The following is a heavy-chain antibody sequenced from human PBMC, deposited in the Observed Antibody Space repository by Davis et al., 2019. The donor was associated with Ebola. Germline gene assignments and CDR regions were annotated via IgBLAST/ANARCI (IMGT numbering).Heavy chain of an antibody. Sequence: LKISCKDSGNSFTSHWIGWVRQMPGKGLDWMGIIYTGDSDTRYSPSFRGQVTISADKSMKTAFLQWSSLKASDSGMYYCASLRRTITGMDDGFDIWGQGTMVTVSS. CDR3: ASLRRTITGMDDGFDI. V-gene: IGHV5-51*01. CDR2: IYTGDSDT. CDR1: GNSFTSHW. D-gene: IGHD2-8*02. J-gene: IGHJ3*02.